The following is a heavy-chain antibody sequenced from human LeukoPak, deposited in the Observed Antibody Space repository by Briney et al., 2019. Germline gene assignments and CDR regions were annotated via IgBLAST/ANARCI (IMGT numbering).Heavy chain of an antibody. Sequence: SVKVSCKASGYTFTSYGISWVRQAPGQGLEWMGGIIPIFGTANYAQKFQGRVTITADKSTSTAYMELSSLRSEDTAVYYCASPSVGYSSGWDASYYFDYWGQGTLVTVSS. CDR1: GYTFTSYG. CDR3: ASPSVGYSSGWDASYYFDY. V-gene: IGHV1-69*06. J-gene: IGHJ4*02. D-gene: IGHD6-19*01. CDR2: IIPIFGTA.